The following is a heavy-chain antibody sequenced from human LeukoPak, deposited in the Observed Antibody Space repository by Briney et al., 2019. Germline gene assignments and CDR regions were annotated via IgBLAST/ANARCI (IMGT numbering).Heavy chain of an antibody. CDR2: FDPEDGET. D-gene: IGHD3-10*01. J-gene: IGHJ4*02. V-gene: IGHV1-24*01. Sequence: GASVKVSCKVSGYTLTELSMHWVRQAPGKGLEWMGGFDPEDGETIYAQKFQGRVTMTGDTSTDTAYMELSSLRSEDTAVYYCATGVQPALLWFGDSEDYWGQGTLVTVSS. CDR1: GYTLTELS. CDR3: ATGVQPALLWFGDSEDY.